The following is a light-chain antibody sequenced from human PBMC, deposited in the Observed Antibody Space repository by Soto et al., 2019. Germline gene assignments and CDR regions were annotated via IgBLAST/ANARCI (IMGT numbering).Light chain of an antibody. J-gene: IGKJ4*01. Sequence: DIQMTQSPSSLSASLGDRVTITCQASQDISNYLNWYQQKPGKAPKLLIYDASNLETGVPSRFSGSGSGTDFTFTISSLQPEDIATYYCQQYDNLGLTFGGGTKVDI. CDR1: QDISNY. V-gene: IGKV1-33*01. CDR3: QQYDNLGLT. CDR2: DAS.